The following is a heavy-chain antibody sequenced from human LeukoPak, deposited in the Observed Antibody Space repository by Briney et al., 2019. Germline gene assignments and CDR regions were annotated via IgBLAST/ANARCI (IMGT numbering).Heavy chain of an antibody. Sequence: GGSLRLSCAASGLTVSTGYMSWVRQAPGKGLEWVAVIHRSGNTYYADSVKGRFTISRDNSKNTLFLQMSGLRVEGTAIYYCARDGPVMGATLFDFWGQGTLVTVSS. J-gene: IGHJ4*02. CDR1: GLTVSTGY. CDR2: IHRSGNT. D-gene: IGHD1-26*01. V-gene: IGHV3-66*01. CDR3: ARDGPVMGATLFDF.